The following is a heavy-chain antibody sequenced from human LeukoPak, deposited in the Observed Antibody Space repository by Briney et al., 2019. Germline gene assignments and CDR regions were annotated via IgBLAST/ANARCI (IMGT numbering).Heavy chain of an antibody. D-gene: IGHD3-22*01. J-gene: IGHJ4*02. CDR3: AREGGMIKAFDY. CDR2: INSDVSST. V-gene: IGHV3-74*01. Sequence: GGSLRLSCAASGFTFSSYWMHWVRQAPGKGLVWVSRINSDVSSTSYADSVKGRFTISRDNAKNTLYLQMNSLRAEDTAVYYCAREGGMIKAFDYWGQGTLVTVSS. CDR1: GFTFSSYW.